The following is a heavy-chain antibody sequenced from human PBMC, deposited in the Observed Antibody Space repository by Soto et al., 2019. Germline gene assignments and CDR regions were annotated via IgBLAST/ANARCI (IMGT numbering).Heavy chain of an antibody. V-gene: IGHV3-23*01. CDR3: ARRAFGSSRSFDI. D-gene: IGHD6-6*01. Sequence: VQLLESGGDLVHPGGSLRLSCAASGFAFSSHPMSWVRQAPERGLEWVSGISDSGGLTYNADSVKGRFTISRDNSKNTLYLEMNSLRAEDTALYYCARRAFGSSRSFDIWRQGTMVTVSS. J-gene: IGHJ3*02. CDR1: GFAFSSHP. CDR2: ISDSGGLT.